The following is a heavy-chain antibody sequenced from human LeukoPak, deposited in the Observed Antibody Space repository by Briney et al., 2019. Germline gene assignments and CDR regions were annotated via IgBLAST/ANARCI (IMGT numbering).Heavy chain of an antibody. CDR1: GGTFSSYT. CDR2: IIPILGIA. D-gene: IGHD1-1*01. CDR3: ARDLERTSFPFDP. J-gene: IGHJ5*02. V-gene: IGHV1-69*04. Sequence: SVKVSCEASGGTFSSYTISWVRQAPGQGLEWMGRIIPILGIANYAQKFQGRVTITADKSTSTAYMELSSLRSEDTAVYYCARDLERTSFPFDPWGQGTLVTVSS.